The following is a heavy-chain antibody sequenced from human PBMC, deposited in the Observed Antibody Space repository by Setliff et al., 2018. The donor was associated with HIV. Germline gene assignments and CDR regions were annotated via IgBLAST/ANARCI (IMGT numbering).Heavy chain of an antibody. CDR1: GGTFSSYA. CDR2: IIPIFGTA. J-gene: IGHJ4*02. Sequence: SVKVSCKASGGTFSSYAISWVRQAPGQGLEWMGGIIPIFGTANYAQKFQGRVTITADESTSTAYMELSSLRSDDTAVYYCAGGSSPGYYFDYWGQGTLVTVSS. V-gene: IGHV1-69*13. CDR3: AGGSSPGYYFDY. D-gene: IGHD6-6*01.